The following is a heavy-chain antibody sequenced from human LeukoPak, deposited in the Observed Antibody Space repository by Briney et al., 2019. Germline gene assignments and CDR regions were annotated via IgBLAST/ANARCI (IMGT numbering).Heavy chain of an antibody. D-gene: IGHD3-9*01. Sequence: SVKVSCKASGGTFSSYAISWVRQAPGQGLEWMGGIIPIFGTANYALKFQGRVTITADKSTSTAYMELSSLRSEDTAVYYCARLSDILTGYYGYWGQGTLVTVSS. V-gene: IGHV1-69*06. CDR1: GGTFSSYA. CDR3: ARLSDILTGYYGY. J-gene: IGHJ4*02. CDR2: IIPIFGTA.